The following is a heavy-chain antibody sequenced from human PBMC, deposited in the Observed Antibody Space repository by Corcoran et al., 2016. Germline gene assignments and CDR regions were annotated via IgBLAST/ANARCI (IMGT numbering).Heavy chain of an antibody. V-gene: IGHV1-69*06. Sequence: QVQLVQSGAEVKKPGSSVKVSCKASGDTFSGYAISWVRQAPGQGLEWMGGIIASFGTANYAQKFQGRVTITADKSTSTAYMELSSLRSEDTAVYACAITRGSGSYKDYWGQGTLVTVSS. D-gene: IGHD3-10*01. CDR3: AITRGSGSYKDY. CDR2: IIASFGTA. CDR1: GDTFSGYA. J-gene: IGHJ4*02.